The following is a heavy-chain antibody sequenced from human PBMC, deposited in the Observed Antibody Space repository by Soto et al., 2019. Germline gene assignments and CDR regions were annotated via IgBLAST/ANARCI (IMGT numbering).Heavy chain of an antibody. CDR2: ISGSGGST. CDR3: AKDLSDIVVVPAATEGNDY. J-gene: IGHJ4*02. D-gene: IGHD2-2*01. Sequence: GGSLRLSCAASGFTFSSYAMSWVRQAPGKGLEWVSAISGSGGSTYYADSVKGRFTISRDNSKNTLYLQMNSLRAEDTAVYYCAKDLSDIVVVPAATEGNDYWGQGTLVTVSS. V-gene: IGHV3-23*01. CDR1: GFTFSSYA.